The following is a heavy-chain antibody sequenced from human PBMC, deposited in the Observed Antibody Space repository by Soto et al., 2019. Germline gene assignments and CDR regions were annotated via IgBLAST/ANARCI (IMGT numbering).Heavy chain of an antibody. J-gene: IGHJ4*02. CDR1: GFTFSSYA. D-gene: IGHD2-15*01. Sequence: EVQLLESGGGLVQPGGSLRLSCAASGFTFSSYAMSWVRQAPGKGLEWVSALSGSGGSTYYADSVKGRFTISRDNAKNTLYLQMNSLRAEDTALYYCAKHDCSGGSCYSGWADYSCDYWGQGTLVTVSS. V-gene: IGHV3-23*01. CDR3: AKHDCSGGSCYSGWADYSCDY. CDR2: LSGSGGST.